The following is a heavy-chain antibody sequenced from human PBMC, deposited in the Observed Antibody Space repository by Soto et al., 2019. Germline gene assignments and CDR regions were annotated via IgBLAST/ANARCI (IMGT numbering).Heavy chain of an antibody. J-gene: IGHJ4*02. CDR3: AKEGYTYYYDSSGPY. V-gene: IGHV3-23*01. CDR1: GFTFSSND. CDR2: ISASGRSL. D-gene: IGHD3-22*01. Sequence: GSLRLSCAASGFTFSSNDMSWVRQAPGKGLEWASIISASGRSLFYADAVKGRFTISRDNSKNTLYLQMNSLRAEDTAVYYCAKEGYTYYYDSSGPYWGQGTLVTVSS.